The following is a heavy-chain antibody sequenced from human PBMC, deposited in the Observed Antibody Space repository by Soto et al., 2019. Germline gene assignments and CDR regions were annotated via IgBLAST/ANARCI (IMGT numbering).Heavy chain of an antibody. CDR3: ARRGCGSYYDY. J-gene: IGHJ4*02. CDR1: GFTFSSYA. Sequence: EVQLLESGGGLVQPGGSLRLSSAASGFTFSSYAMRWVRQAPVKGLEWVSAISGSGGSTYYADSVKGRFTISRDNSKNTLYLQMNSLRAEDTAVYYCARRGCGSYYDYWGQGTLVTVSS. V-gene: IGHV3-23*01. CDR2: ISGSGGST. D-gene: IGHD1-26*01.